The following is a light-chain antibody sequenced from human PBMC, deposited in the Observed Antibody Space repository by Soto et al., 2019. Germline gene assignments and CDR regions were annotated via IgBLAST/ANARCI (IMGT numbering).Light chain of an antibody. CDR3: YSYAGENLYV. J-gene: IGLJ1*01. CDR1: SSDVGSYNL. CDR2: EGT. Sequence: QSVLTQPASVSASPGQSITIPCTGTSSDVGSYNLVSWFQQHPGKVPKLLIYEGTKRPSGLSDRFSGSKPGTTASLTISGLQAEDEAHYYCYSYAGENLYVFGTGTKVT. V-gene: IGLV2-23*01.